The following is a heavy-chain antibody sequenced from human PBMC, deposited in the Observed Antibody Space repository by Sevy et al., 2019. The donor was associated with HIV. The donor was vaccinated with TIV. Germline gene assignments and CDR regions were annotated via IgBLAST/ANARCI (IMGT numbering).Heavy chain of an antibody. V-gene: IGHV3-7*02. J-gene: IGHJ4*02. Sequence: GGSLRLSCEASAINIRDDWMNWVRQAPGKGLEWVANINPDGSKIYYADSVKGRFTISRDSAKNSVFLQMTSLRAEDTAVYYCVRAIQLAASYWGQGMLVTVSS. D-gene: IGHD2-15*01. CDR3: VRAIQLAASY. CDR1: AINIRDDW. CDR2: INPDGSKI.